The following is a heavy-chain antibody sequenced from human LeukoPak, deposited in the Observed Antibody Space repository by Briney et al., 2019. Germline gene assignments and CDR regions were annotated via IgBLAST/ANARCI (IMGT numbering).Heavy chain of an antibody. CDR2: INSNGDFK. Sequence: GGSLRLSXTASGFTFSSSEMNWVGQAPGKGLEWVSYINSNGDFKYYADSVKGRFTISRDNAKKSLYLQMNSLRAEATAVYYCTRRPYWGRGTLVSVSS. J-gene: IGHJ4*02. V-gene: IGHV3-48*03. CDR3: TRRPY. CDR1: GFTFSSSE.